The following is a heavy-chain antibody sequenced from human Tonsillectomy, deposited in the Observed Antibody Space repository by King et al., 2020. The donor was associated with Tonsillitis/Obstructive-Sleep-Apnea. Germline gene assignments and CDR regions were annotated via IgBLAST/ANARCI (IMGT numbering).Heavy chain of an antibody. J-gene: IGHJ6*03. V-gene: IGHV5-51*01. D-gene: IGHD3-10*01. CDR1: GYSFTSYW. CDR2: IYPGDSDT. Sequence: VQLVESGAEVKKPGESLKISCKGSGYSFTSYWIGGVRQMPGKGLEWMGIIYPGDSDTRYSPSFQGQVTISAAKSISTAYLQWSSLKASDTAMYYCARGEIGSGTYYYYYMDVWGKGTTVTVSS. CDR3: ARGEIGSGTYYYYYMDV.